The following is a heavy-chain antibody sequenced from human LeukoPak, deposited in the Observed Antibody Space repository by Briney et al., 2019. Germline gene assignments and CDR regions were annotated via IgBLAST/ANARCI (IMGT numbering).Heavy chain of an antibody. CDR1: GDNLASYW. Sequence: GESLKISCRVFGDNLASYWIGWVRQMSGKGLEWMGIIYPGDSDTRYSPSFQGQVTISADKSISTAYLQWSSLKASDTAMYYCVRRVGNSKYEYWGQGTLVTVSS. V-gene: IGHV5-51*01. CDR3: VRRVGNSKYEY. J-gene: IGHJ4*02. D-gene: IGHD4-11*01. CDR2: IYPGDSDT.